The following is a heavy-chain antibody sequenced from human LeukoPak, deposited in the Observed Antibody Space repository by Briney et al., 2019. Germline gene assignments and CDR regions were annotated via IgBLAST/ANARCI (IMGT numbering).Heavy chain of an antibody. Sequence: PGGSLRLSCAVSGFTFSYYWMSWVRQAPGKGLEWVANIKQDGSEKYYVESVRGRFTISRDNAKNSLYLQMNSLRAEDTAVYYCARDRSSWMIAYWFDPWGQGTLVTVSS. CDR1: GFTFSYYW. V-gene: IGHV3-7*03. D-gene: IGHD3-22*01. CDR3: ARDRSSWMIAYWFDP. J-gene: IGHJ5*02. CDR2: IKQDGSEK.